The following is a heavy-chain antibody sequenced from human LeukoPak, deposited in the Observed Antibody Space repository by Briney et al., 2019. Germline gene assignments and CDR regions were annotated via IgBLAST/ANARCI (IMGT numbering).Heavy chain of an antibody. V-gene: IGHV4-59*02. J-gene: IGHJ4*02. CDR3: ARGYCRDDICQVFPY. Sequence: PSETLSLTCTVSGGSVSSYYWSWIRQTPEKGLEWIGYMSYSGRTDYGPSLKSRVTMSVDTSKNQFSLKMSYVTAADTGVYYCARGYCRDDICQVFPYWGQGTLVTVSS. D-gene: IGHD2-21*02. CDR2: MSYSGRT. CDR1: GGSVSSYY.